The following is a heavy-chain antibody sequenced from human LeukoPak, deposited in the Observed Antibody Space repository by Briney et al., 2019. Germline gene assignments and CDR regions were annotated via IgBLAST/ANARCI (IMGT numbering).Heavy chain of an antibody. Sequence: AGGSLRLSCAASGFTFNNYAMSWVRQAPGKGLEWVSAISGSGGSTFYADSVKGRFTISRDSSKNALFLQVNSLRAEDTAVYYCAKETQLTVSALFDYWGQGTLATVS. CDR1: GFTFNNYA. J-gene: IGHJ4*02. CDR2: ISGSGGST. D-gene: IGHD1-1*01. V-gene: IGHV3-23*01. CDR3: AKETQLTVSALFDY.